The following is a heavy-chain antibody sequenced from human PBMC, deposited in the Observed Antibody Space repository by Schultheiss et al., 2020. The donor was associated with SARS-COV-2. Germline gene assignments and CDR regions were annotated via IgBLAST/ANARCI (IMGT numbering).Heavy chain of an antibody. CDR1: GGSFSGYY. J-gene: IGHJ4*02. Sequence: SETLSLTCAVYGGSFSGYYWGWIRQPAGKGLEWIGYIYYSGSTNYNPSLKSRVTISVDTSKNQFSLKLSSVTAADTAVYYCARVVVRGVIISHWGQGTLVTVSS. V-gene: IGHV4-59*01. CDR3: ARVVVRGVIISH. CDR2: IYYSGST. D-gene: IGHD3-10*01.